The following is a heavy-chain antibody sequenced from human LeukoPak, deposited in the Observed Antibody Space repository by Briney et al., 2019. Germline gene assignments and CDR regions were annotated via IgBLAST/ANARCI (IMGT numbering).Heavy chain of an antibody. V-gene: IGHV4-59*08. CDR2: IYYSGTT. Sequence: SETLSLTCTVSGGSMSNYYWSWIRQPPGKGLEWIGYIYYSGTTNYNPSLKSRVTVSIDTSQSQFSLKLSSVTAADTAVYYCARRRRRGGEFDYWGQGTLVTVSS. CDR3: ARRRRRGGEFDY. J-gene: IGHJ4*02. CDR1: GGSMSNYY. D-gene: IGHD3-16*01.